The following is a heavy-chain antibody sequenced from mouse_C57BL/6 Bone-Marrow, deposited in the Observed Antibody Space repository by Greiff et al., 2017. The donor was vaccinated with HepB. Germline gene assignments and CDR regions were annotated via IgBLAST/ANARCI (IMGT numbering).Heavy chain of an antibody. CDR3: ARWGYSNYGEYAMDY. J-gene: IGHJ4*01. CDR1: GYTFTSYD. Sequence: QVQLKQSGPELVKPGASVKLSCKASGYTFTSYDINWVKQRPGQGLEWIGWIYPRDGSTKYNEKFKGKATLTVDTSSSTAYMELHSLTSEDSAVYFCARWGYSNYGEYAMDYWGQGTSVTVSS. D-gene: IGHD2-5*01. CDR2: IYPRDGST. V-gene: IGHV1-85*01.